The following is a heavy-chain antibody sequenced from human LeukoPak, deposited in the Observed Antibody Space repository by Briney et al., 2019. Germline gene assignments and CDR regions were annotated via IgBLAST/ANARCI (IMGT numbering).Heavy chain of an antibody. CDR1: GFTFSGYA. J-gene: IGHJ4*02. Sequence: GGSLRLSCAASGFTFSGYAMSWVRQAPGRGLEWVSAMSGSGGSTYYADSVKDRFTIYRDNSKNTLYLQMNSLRAEDTAVYYCAKEGGHSDGDYWGQGTLVTVSS. V-gene: IGHV3-23*01. D-gene: IGHD4-23*01. CDR3: AKEGGHSDGDY. CDR2: MSGSGGST.